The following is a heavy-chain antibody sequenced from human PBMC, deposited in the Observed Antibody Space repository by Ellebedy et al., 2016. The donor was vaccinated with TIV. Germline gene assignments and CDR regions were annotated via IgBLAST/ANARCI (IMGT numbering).Heavy chain of an antibody. V-gene: IGHV3-13*01. J-gene: IGHJ4*02. D-gene: IGHD1-14*01. CDR3: ARATEGLDY. Sequence: GESLKISCVASGFTFSSYDMHWVRQVTGKGLEWVSAIGTAGDTYYPGSVKGRFTISRENAKNSLYLQMNSLRAGDTAVYYCARATEGLDYWGQGTLVTVSS. CDR2: IGTAGDT. CDR1: GFTFSSYD.